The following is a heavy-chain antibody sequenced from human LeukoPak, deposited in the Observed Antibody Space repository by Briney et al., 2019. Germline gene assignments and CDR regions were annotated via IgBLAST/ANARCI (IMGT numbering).Heavy chain of an antibody. CDR3: ARHTNYYDSSGYYYYYYYGMDV. Sequence: SATLSLTCTVSGGSISSYYWSWIRQPPGKGLEWIGYIYYSGSTNYNPSLKSRVTISVDTSKNQFSLKLSSVTAADTAVYYCARHTNYYDSSGYYYYYYYGMDVWGQGTTVTVSS. D-gene: IGHD3-22*01. V-gene: IGHV4-59*01. CDR1: GGSISSYY. J-gene: IGHJ6*02. CDR2: IYYSGST.